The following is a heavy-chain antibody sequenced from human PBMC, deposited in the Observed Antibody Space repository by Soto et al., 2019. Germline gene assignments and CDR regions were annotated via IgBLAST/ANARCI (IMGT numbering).Heavy chain of an antibody. CDR1: GFTFSSYG. J-gene: IGHJ4*02. CDR2: ISYDGSNK. V-gene: IGHV3-30*18. D-gene: IGHD6-19*01. Sequence: PGGSLRLSCAASGFTFSSYGMHWVRQAPGKGLEWVAVISYDGSNKYYADSVKGRFTTSRDNSKNTLYLQMNSLRAEDTAVYYCAKDTIAVAPTFDYWGQGTLVTVSS. CDR3: AKDTIAVAPTFDY.